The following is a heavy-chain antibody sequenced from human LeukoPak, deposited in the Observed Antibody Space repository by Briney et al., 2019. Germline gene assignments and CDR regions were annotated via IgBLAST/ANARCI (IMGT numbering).Heavy chain of an antibody. CDR1: GGTISSYY. J-gene: IGHJ5*02. Sequence: SETLSLTCTVSGGTISSYYWSWIRQPPGKGLEWIGHIYYSGSTNYNPSLKSRVTISVDTSKNQFSLKLSSVTAADTAVYYCARLEVYYDSSGYYNWFDPWGQGTLVTVSS. D-gene: IGHD3-22*01. CDR3: ARLEVYYDSSGYYNWFDP. V-gene: IGHV4-59*08. CDR2: IYYSGST.